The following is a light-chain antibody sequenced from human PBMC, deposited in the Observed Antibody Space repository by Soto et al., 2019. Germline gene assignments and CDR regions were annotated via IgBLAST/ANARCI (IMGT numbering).Light chain of an antibody. CDR2: GIS. CDR1: QTVSSSY. J-gene: IGKJ5*01. Sequence: EIVLTQSPGTLSLSPGERASLSCRASQTVSSSYLAWYQQKPGQAPRLLVYGISTRAAGIPDRFSGSGSGTDFTLTISRLEPEDFAVYYCQQHGSSPITFGQGTRLEIK. V-gene: IGKV3-20*01. CDR3: QQHGSSPIT.